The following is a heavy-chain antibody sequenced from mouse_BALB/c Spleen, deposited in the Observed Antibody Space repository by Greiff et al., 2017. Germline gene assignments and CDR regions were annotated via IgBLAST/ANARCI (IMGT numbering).Heavy chain of an antibody. Sequence: VQLQQSGPELVKPGASVKMSCKASGYTFTSYVMHWVKQKPGQGLEWIGYINPYNDGTKYNEKFKGKATLTSDKSSSTAYMELSSLSSEDSAVYYCAREDRSAWFAYWGQGTLVTVSA. V-gene: IGHV1-14*01. D-gene: IGHD2-14*01. CDR3: AREDRSAWFAY. CDR2: INPYNDGT. CDR1: GYTFTSYV. J-gene: IGHJ3*01.